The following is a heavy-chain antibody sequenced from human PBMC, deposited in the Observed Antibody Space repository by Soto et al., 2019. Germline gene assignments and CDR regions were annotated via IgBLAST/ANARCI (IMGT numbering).Heavy chain of an antibody. D-gene: IGHD6-6*01. CDR3: ARSIAVPSSHIDH. J-gene: IGHJ4*02. CDR2: VYDTGST. CDR1: GGSISCYY. V-gene: IGHV4-59*01. Sequence: NPSETLSLTCIVSGGSISCYYWSWIRQAPGKGLEWIGYVYDTGSTSYNPSLQSRVTISVDTSKKQFSLSLRLVTAADTAVYFCARSIAVPSSHIDHWGQGTRVTVSS.